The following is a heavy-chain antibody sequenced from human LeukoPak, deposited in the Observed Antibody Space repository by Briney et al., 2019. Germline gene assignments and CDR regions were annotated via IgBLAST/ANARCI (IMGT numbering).Heavy chain of an antibody. Sequence: ASVKVSCKASGYTFTGYYMHWVRQAPGQGLEWMGWINPNSGGTNYAQKFQGRVTMTRDTSISTAYMELSRLRSEDTAVYYCARGYYYGSGSYYKENYYYMDVWGKGTTVTISS. V-gene: IGHV1-2*02. J-gene: IGHJ6*03. D-gene: IGHD3-10*01. CDR1: GYTFTGYY. CDR2: INPNSGGT. CDR3: ARGYYYGSGSYYKENYYYMDV.